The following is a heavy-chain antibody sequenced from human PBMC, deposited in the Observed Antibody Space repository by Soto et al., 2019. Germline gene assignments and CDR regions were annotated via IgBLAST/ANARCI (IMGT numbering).Heavy chain of an antibody. CDR1: GGTFNNYA. J-gene: IGHJ4*02. Sequence: QVQLVQSGAEVKKPGSSVKVSCKASGGTFNNYAISWVRQAPGQGLEWMGGIIPIIGTADYAHKFQGRLAISADESTGTTSMELSSLRSEDTALYYCARGGVDVVATSAFDYWGQGILVTVSS. D-gene: IGHD5-12*01. V-gene: IGHV1-69*01. CDR2: IIPIIGTA. CDR3: ARGGVDVVATSAFDY.